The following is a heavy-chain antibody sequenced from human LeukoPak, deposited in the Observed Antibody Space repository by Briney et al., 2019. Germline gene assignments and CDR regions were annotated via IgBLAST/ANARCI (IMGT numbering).Heavy chain of an antibody. Sequence: SETLSLTCTVSGRSVSSDGWGWIRQPPGKRLEWIGYIYYSGSTNYNPSLKSRVTISVDTSKNQFSLKLSSVTAADTAVYYCARALGPGSYSPGVYWREGTLVTVSS. CDR2: IYYSGST. V-gene: IGHV4-59*02. D-gene: IGHD3-10*01. CDR1: GRSVSSDG. CDR3: ARALGPGSYSPGVY. J-gene: IGHJ4*02.